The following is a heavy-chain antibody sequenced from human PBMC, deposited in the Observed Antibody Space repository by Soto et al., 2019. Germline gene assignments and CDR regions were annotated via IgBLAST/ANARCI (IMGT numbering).Heavy chain of an antibody. CDR2: ISKDGSKK. Sequence: QVQLVESGGGVVQPGRSLRLSCAASGFMFSGFGMHWVRQAPGKGLQWVAGISKDGSKKYYADSVKGRFTISRDNSKKTLYLPMNSLRAEGTGVYFCADPLGQYFCFGNPDEASDMGGEGTGVTVFS. CDR1: GFMFSGFG. CDR3: ADPLGQYFCFGNPDEASDM. J-gene: IGHJ3*02. V-gene: IGHV3-30*05. D-gene: IGHD3-3*01.